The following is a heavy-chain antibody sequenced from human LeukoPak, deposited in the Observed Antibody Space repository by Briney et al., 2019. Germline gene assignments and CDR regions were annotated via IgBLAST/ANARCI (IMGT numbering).Heavy chain of an antibody. CDR1: GFTFSSYG. D-gene: IGHD2-15*01. V-gene: IGHV3-30*02. Sequence: PGGSLRLSCAASGFTFSSYGMHWVRQAPGKGLDWVAFIRYDGSNKYYADSVKGRFTISRDNSKNTVYLQMNSLRVDDTAVYYCAREGILLGAFDIWGQGTMVTVSS. J-gene: IGHJ3*02. CDR3: AREGILLGAFDI. CDR2: IRYDGSNK.